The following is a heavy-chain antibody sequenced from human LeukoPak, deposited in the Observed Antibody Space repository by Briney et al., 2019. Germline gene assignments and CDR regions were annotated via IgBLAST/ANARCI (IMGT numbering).Heavy chain of an antibody. V-gene: IGHV3-30*02. Sequence: RPGGSLRLSCATSGFTFSSYGMHWVRQAPGKGLEWVAFIRYDGSNKYYADSVKGRFSISRDNSKNTLYLQMNSLRAEDTAVYYCARRYSSGCDYWGQGTLVTVSS. D-gene: IGHD6-19*01. CDR3: ARRYSSGCDY. CDR1: GFTFSSYG. J-gene: IGHJ4*02. CDR2: IRYDGSNK.